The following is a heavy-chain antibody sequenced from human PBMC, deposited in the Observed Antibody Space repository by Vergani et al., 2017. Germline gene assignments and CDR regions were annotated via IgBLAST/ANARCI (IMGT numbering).Heavy chain of an antibody. CDR1: GGSISSGSYY. Sequence: QVQLQESGPGLVKPSQTLSLTCTVSGGSISSGSYYWSWIRQPAGKGLEWIGRIYTSGSTNYNPSLKSRVTISVDTSKNQFSLKLSSVTAADTAVYYCARGVNYGDYNGFDPWGQGTLVTVSS. D-gene: IGHD4-17*01. CDR2: IYTSGST. CDR3: ARGVNYGDYNGFDP. J-gene: IGHJ5*02. V-gene: IGHV4-61*02.